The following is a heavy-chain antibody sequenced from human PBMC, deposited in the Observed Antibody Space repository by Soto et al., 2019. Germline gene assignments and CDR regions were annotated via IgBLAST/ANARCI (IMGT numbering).Heavy chain of an antibody. CDR3: ARGENHHDY. V-gene: IGHV3-21*01. D-gene: IGHD1-26*01. CDR1: GFTFSSYS. Sequence: EVQLVESGGGLVKPGGSLRLSCAASGFTFSSYSMNWVRQAPGKGLEWVSSISSSSSYIYYADSLKGRFTISRDNAKNSLYLQMNSLRAEDTAVYYCARGENHHDYWGQGTLVTVSS. CDR2: ISSSSSYI. J-gene: IGHJ4*02.